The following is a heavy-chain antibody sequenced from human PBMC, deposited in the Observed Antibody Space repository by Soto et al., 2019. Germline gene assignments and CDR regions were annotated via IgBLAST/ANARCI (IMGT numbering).Heavy chain of an antibody. V-gene: IGHV1-2*02. J-gene: IGHJ3*01. D-gene: IGHD3-9*01. CDR2: VTPSTGGT. Sequence: QVQLVQSGAEVKKPGASVMVSCKASGYTFSDYYVHWVRQAPGQGLAWMGWVTPSTGGTNYAQKLRGRVTMTSDTSTSTAYMELSSLRSDDTAVYYCARDLHTDWYTAFAFWGQGTLVAVSS. CDR1: GYTFSDYY. CDR3: ARDLHTDWYTAFAF.